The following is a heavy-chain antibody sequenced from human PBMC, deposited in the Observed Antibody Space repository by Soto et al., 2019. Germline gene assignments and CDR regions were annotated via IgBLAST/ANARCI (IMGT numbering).Heavy chain of an antibody. D-gene: IGHD3-22*01. CDR2: IYYSGST. CDR3: ARPDSSGSYWYFDL. Sequence: KPSETLSLTCTVSGGSISSSSYYWGWIRQPPGKGLEWIGSIYYSGSTYYNPSLKSRVTISVDTSKNQFSLKLSSVTAADTAVYYCARPDSSGSYWYFDLWGRGTLVTVSS. J-gene: IGHJ2*01. V-gene: IGHV4-39*01. CDR1: GGSISSSSYY.